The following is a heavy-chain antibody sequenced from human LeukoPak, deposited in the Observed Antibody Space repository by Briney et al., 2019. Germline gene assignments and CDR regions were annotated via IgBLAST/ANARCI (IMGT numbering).Heavy chain of an antibody. V-gene: IGHV3-9*01. D-gene: IGHD2-8*01. Sequence: GGSLRLSCAASGFTFDDYAMHWVRQAPGEGLEWVSGISWNSGTKGYADSVKGRFTISRDNAKNSLYLQMNSLRGEDAALYYCAVLHYYAMDVWGQGTTVTVSS. J-gene: IGHJ6*02. CDR2: ISWNSGTK. CDR1: GFTFDDYA. CDR3: AVLHYYAMDV.